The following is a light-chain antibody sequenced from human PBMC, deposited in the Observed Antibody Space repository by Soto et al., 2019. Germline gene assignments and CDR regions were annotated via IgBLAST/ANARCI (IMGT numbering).Light chain of an antibody. CDR2: AAS. CDR3: LQHNSYPRT. J-gene: IGKJ1*01. Sequence: DIQMTQSPSSLSASVGDRVTITCRASQGIGNDLGWYQHKPGKAPVRLINAASTLQSGVPSRFSGSGSGTEFTLTISSLQPEDFATYYCLQHNSYPRTFGQWTKVEIK. V-gene: IGKV1-17*01. CDR1: QGIGND.